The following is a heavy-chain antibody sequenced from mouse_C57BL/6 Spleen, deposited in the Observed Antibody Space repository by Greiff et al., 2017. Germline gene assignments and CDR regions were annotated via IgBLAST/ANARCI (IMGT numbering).Heavy chain of an antibody. D-gene: IGHD2-1*01. CDR1: GYTFPSYW. CDR2: IHPNSGSP. CDR3: ARGGNYVFYAMDY. Sequence: QVQLQQPGAELVKPGASVKLSCKASGYTFPSYWLHWVKQRPGQGLEWIGMIHPNSGSPNYNEKFKSKATLTVDKSSSTAYKQLSSLTSEVSAVYYCARGGNYVFYAMDYWGQGTSVTVSS. J-gene: IGHJ4*01. V-gene: IGHV1-64*01.